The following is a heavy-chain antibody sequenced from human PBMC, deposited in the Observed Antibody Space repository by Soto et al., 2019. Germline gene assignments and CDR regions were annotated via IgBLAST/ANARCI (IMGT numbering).Heavy chain of an antibody. CDR3: ARDLYCSGGSCYSRTRPLYFQH. D-gene: IGHD2-15*01. CDR1: GFTFSSYG. Sequence: GGSLRLSCAASGFTFSSYGMHWVRQAPGKGLERMAVIWYDGSNKYYADYVKGRFTISRDNSKKTLYLQMNSLRAEDTAVYYCARDLYCSGGSCYSRTRPLYFQHWGQGTLVTVSS. J-gene: IGHJ1*01. V-gene: IGHV3-33*01. CDR2: IWYDGSNK.